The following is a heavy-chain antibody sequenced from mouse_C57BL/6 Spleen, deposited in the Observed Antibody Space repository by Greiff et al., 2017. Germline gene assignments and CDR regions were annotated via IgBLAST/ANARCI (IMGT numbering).Heavy chain of an antibody. CDR1: GFNINDYY. Sequence: VQLQQSGAELVRPWASVKFSCTASGFNINDYYMHWVKQRPEQGLEWIGRIDPEDGDTEYAPKFQGKATMTADTSSNTAYLQPSRLTSEVTAVYNCTTVRKLVGFANWGQGTLDTVSA. CDR3: TTVRKLVGFAN. CDR2: IDPEDGDT. J-gene: IGHJ3*01. D-gene: IGHD2-13*01. V-gene: IGHV14-1*01.